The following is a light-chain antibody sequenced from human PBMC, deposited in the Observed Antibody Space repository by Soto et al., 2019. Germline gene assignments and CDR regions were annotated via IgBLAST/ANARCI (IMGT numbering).Light chain of an antibody. J-gene: IGKJ5*01. V-gene: IGKV1-27*01. CDR2: AAS. Sequence: DIQMTQSPSSLSASVGDTVTITCLARQGISNFLAWYQQKPGKVPKLMISAASTLQSGVPSRFSGSGSGTDFTLTITSLQPEDVATYYCQKYSSVITFGQGTRLAIK. CDR3: QKYSSVIT. CDR1: QGISNF.